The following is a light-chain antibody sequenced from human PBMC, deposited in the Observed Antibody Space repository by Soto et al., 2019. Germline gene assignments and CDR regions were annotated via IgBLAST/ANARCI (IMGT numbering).Light chain of an antibody. J-gene: IGKJ2*01. Sequence: DIPMTHSPSSLSASVGDIVTITCRASQSINSYLNWYQQKPGKAPKLLIYAASSLQSGVPSRFSGSGSGTDFTLTISSLQPEDFATYYCQQSYSTPRMYTFGQGTKREIK. V-gene: IGKV1-39*01. CDR1: QSINSY. CDR2: AAS. CDR3: QQSYSTPRMYT.